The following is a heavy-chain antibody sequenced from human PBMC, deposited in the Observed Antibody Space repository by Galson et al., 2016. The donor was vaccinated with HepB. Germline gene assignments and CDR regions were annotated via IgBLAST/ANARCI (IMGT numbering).Heavy chain of an antibody. J-gene: IGHJ6*02. Sequence: SLRLSCAASGFTFNNYGMNWVRQAPGKGLEWVSAITGSGDSTYYADSVKGRFTISRDNSKNTLYLQMNSLGAEDTAVYYCAKDGWRSSVGYFYYYGLDVWGHGTTVTVSS. CDR1: GFTFNNYG. V-gene: IGHV3-23*01. CDR2: ITGSGDST. CDR3: AKDGWRSSVGYFYYYGLDV. D-gene: IGHD3-16*01.